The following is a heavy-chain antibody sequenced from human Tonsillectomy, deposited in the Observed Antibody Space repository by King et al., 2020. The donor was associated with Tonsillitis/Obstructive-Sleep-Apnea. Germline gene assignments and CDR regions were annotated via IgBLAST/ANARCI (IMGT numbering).Heavy chain of an antibody. CDR2: IYYSGGT. V-gene: IGHV4-59*01. CDR3: AREGAVMNAFDI. Sequence: VQLQESGPGLVKPSETLSLTCTVSGGSISSYYWSWIRQPPGKGLECIGYIYYSGGTNYNPSLMSRVTISVDTSKNQFSLKLSSVTAADTAVYYCAREGAVMNAFDIWGQGTMVTVSS. D-gene: IGHD2-8*01. CDR1: GGSISSYY. J-gene: IGHJ3*02.